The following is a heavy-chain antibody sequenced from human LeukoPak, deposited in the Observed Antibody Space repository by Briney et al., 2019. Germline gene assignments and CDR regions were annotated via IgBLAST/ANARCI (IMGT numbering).Heavy chain of an antibody. D-gene: IGHD3-22*01. CDR1: GGSISSYY. Sequence: SETLSLTCTVSGGSISSYYWSWIRQPPGKGQEWIGYIYTSGSTNYNPSLKSRVTISVDTSKNQFSLKLSSVTAADTAVYYCARLRSGGYYYVHWGQGTLVTVSS. J-gene: IGHJ4*02. CDR3: ARLRSGGYYYVH. V-gene: IGHV4-4*09. CDR2: IYTSGST.